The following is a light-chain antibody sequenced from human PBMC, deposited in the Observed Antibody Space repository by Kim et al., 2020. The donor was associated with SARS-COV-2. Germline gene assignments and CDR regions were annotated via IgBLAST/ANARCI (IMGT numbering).Light chain of an antibody. CDR1: RLGDKY. V-gene: IGLV3-1*01. Sequence: VSPGQTASITCSGDRLGDKYACWYQQKPGQSPVLVIYQDNKRPSGIPERFSGSNSGNTATLTISGTHAMDEADYYCQAWDSSTYVFGTGTKVTVL. CDR3: QAWDSSTYV. CDR2: QDN. J-gene: IGLJ1*01.